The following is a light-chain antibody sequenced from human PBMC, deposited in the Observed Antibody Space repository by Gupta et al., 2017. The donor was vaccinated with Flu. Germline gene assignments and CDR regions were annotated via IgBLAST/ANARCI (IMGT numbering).Light chain of an antibody. Sequence: IVLTQSPDTLSLSPGERATLSCRASQNIGGIYLAWFQQKPAQAPRLLIYGASNRAAGTTQRFIGSGPGTDFTLTSSRPEPEAFAVYYWQRYSSSLAFGGGTKVDIK. CDR1: QNIGGIY. V-gene: IGKV3-20*01. J-gene: IGKJ4*01. CDR3: QRYSSSLA. CDR2: GAS.